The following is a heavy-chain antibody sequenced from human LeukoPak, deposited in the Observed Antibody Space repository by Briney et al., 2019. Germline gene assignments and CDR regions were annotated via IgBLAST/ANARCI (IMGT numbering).Heavy chain of an antibody. CDR2: ISGSGGST. CDR1: GFIFSNYA. V-gene: IGHV3-23*01. Sequence: GGSLRLSCAASGFIFSNYAMSWVRQAPGKGLEWVSVISGSGGSTFYADSVKGRSTISRDTSKNTLYLQMNSLRAEDTAIYYCAKSMSGGSWTPIDYWGQGTLVTVSS. CDR3: AKSMSGGSWTPIDY. J-gene: IGHJ4*02. D-gene: IGHD2-15*01.